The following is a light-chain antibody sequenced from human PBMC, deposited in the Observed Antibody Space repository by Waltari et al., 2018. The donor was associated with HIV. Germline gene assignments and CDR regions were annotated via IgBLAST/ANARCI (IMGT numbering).Light chain of an antibody. CDR2: DTS. J-gene: IGLJ1*01. Sequence: QSVLTQPPSVSAAPGQQVTISCSGSTSNIGNNYVSWYQRLPGTTPKSLIYDTSARPSGILGRVPGSTDGTSATLCIPGLQTGDEADYYCGTWDSSLSAVVFGTGTKVTVL. CDR3: GTWDSSLSAVV. V-gene: IGLV1-51*01. CDR1: TSNIGNNY.